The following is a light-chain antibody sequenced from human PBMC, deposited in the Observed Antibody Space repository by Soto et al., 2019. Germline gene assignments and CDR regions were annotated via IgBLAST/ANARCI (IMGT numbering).Light chain of an antibody. CDR3: QQYGSSPPYT. J-gene: IGKJ2*01. CDR1: QSVSSSY. Sequence: EIVLTQSPGTLSLSPGERATLSCRASQSVSSSYLAWYQQKPGQAPRLLIYGASSRATGIPDRFSGSGSGTYFPLTISRLKPEEFAVYYCQQYGSSPPYTFGQGTKLEIK. V-gene: IGKV3-20*01. CDR2: GAS.